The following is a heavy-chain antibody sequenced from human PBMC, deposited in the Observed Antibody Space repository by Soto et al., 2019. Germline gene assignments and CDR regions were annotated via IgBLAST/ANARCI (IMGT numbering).Heavy chain of an antibody. CDR3: ARDVDTSMSAPLDY. V-gene: IGHV1-3*01. CDR1: GYTFTAYA. Sequence: ASVKVSCKASGYTFTAYAMDRVRQTPGQRLEWVGWINVGTGDTEYSQQFQGRVNITRDTSARTLYMELSSLRSEDTAVYYCARDVDTSMSAPLDYWGQGSLVTVSS. CDR2: INVGTGDT. D-gene: IGHD5-18*01. J-gene: IGHJ4*02.